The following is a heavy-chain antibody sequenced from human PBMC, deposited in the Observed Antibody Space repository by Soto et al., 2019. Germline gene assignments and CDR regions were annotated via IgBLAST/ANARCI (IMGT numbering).Heavy chain of an antibody. D-gene: IGHD6-13*01. CDR1: GFTFSSYA. V-gene: IGHV3-30-3*01. CDR2: ISYDGSNK. CDR3: LCSGSSSWWGYYFDY. J-gene: IGHJ4*02. Sequence: GGSLRLSCAASGFTFSSYAMHWVRQAPGKGLEWVAVISYDGSNKYYADSVKGRFTISRDNSKNTPYLQMNSLRAEDTAVYYCLCSGSSSWWGYYFDYWGQGTLVTVSS.